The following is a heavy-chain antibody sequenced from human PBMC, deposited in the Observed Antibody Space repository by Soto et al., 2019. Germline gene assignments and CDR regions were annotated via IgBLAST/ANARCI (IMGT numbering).Heavy chain of an antibody. V-gene: IGHV3-74*01. Sequence: EVQLVESGGGLVQPGGSLRLSCAASGFTFSSYWMHWVRQAPGKGLVWVSRINSDGSSTNYADSVKGRFTISRDNAKNTLYLQMSSLRAEDTAVYYCARDPAWFGAFDPWAREPWSPSPQ. J-gene: IGHJ5*02. CDR3: ARDPAWFGAFDP. D-gene: IGHD3-10*01. CDR2: INSDGSST. CDR1: GFTFSSYW.